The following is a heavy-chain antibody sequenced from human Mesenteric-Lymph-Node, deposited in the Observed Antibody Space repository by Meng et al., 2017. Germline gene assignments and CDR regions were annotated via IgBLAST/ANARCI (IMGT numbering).Heavy chain of an antibody. J-gene: IGHJ5*02. Sequence: QVGLGHGGACVHKPGPSVKVSCKTSTCTFSSYAISWGPQAPGQGLEWMGGIIPIFGTANYAQKFQGRVTITADESTSTAYMELSSLRSEDTAVYYCARVVDFWSGYYSGWFDPWGQGTLVTVSS. D-gene: IGHD3-3*01. V-gene: IGHV1-69*01. CDR3: ARVVDFWSGYYSGWFDP. CDR1: TCTFSSYA. CDR2: IIPIFGTA.